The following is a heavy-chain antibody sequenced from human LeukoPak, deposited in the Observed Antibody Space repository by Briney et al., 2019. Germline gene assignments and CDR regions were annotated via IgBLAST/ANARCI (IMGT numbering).Heavy chain of an antibody. J-gene: IGHJ3*02. V-gene: IGHV1-69*05. CDR2: IIPIFGTA. CDR1: GGTFSSYA. D-gene: IGHD2-2*01. Sequence: ASVKVSCKASGGTFSSYAISWVRQAPGQGLEWMGGIIPIFGTANYAQKFQGRVTITTDESTSTAYMELSSLRSEDTAVYYCARDREYQLLSDAFDIWGQGTMVTVSS. CDR3: ARDREYQLLSDAFDI.